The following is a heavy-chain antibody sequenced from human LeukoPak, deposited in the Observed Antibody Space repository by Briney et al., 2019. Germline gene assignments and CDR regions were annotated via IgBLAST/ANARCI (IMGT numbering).Heavy chain of an antibody. CDR1: GFTFSSYW. CDR2: IKQDGSEK. V-gene: IGHV3-7*03. Sequence: GGSLRLSCAASGFTFSSYWMSWVRQAPGKGLEWVANIKQDGSEKYYVDSVKGRFTISRDNAKNSLYLQMNSLRAEDAAVYYCSRDKIVGATNFDYWGQGTLVTVSS. J-gene: IGHJ4*02. CDR3: SRDKIVGATNFDY. D-gene: IGHD1-26*01.